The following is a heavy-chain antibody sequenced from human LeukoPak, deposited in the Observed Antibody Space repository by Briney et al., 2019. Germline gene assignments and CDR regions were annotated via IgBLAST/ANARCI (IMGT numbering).Heavy chain of an antibody. CDR2: ISGSGGST. J-gene: IGHJ5*02. CDR3: AKGLVGATKDWFDP. CDR1: GFTFSSYA. D-gene: IGHD1-26*01. V-gene: IGHV3-23*01. Sequence: GGSLRLSCAASGFTFSSYAMSWVRQAPGKGLEWVSTISGSGGSTYYADSVKGRFTISRDNSKNTLYLQMNSLRAEDTAVHYCAKGLVGATKDWFDPWGQGTLVTVSS.